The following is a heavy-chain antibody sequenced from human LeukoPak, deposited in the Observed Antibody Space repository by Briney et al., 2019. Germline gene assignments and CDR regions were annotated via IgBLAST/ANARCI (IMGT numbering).Heavy chain of an antibody. D-gene: IGHD3-9*01. J-gene: IGHJ4*02. CDR3: ARDRKVLTGSFDY. Sequence: ASVKVSCKASGYTFTDYYMYWVRQAPGQGLEWMGWINPNSGNTNYAQKFQGRVTMTRDTSISTASMELSRPTSDDTAVYYCARDRKVLTGSFDYWGQGTLVTVSS. V-gene: IGHV1-2*02. CDR2: INPNSGNT. CDR1: GYTFTDYY.